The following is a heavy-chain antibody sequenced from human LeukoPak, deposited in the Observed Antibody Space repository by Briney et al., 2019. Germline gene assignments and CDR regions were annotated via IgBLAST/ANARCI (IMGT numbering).Heavy chain of an antibody. CDR2: INWGGGGT. D-gene: IGHD3-16*01. V-gene: IGHV3-20*04. CDR3: ARDLGLAVSGLFDS. J-gene: IGHJ4*02. CDR1: GFVFDDSA. Sequence: SGGSLRLSCAASGFVFDDSAMSWVRQAPGKGLEWVSGINWGGGGTVYVDSVKGRFTISRDNAKNSLYLQMNGLRAEDTAFYYCARDLGLAVSGLFDSWGQGTLVTASS.